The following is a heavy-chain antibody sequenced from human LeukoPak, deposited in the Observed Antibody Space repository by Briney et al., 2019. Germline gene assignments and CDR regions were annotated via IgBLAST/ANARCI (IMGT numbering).Heavy chain of an antibody. CDR2: IHTSGST. CDR3: AGRGLSTGWTFDY. V-gene: IGHV4-4*07. J-gene: IGHJ4*01. Sequence: SETLSLTCSVSGGSISTYYWSWIRQPAGKGLEWIAQIHTSGSTNFNPSLKSGVSISMDTPNNQFSLMISSVTAADTAIYYCAGRGLSTGWTFDYWGHGTLVTVSS. CDR1: GGSISTYY. D-gene: IGHD6-19*01.